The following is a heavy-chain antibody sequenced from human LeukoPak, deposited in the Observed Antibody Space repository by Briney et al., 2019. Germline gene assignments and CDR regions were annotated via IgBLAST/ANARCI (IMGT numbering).Heavy chain of an antibody. V-gene: IGHV4-39*01. CDR3: TRHQTNFYGSGAPFDP. D-gene: IGHD3-10*01. Sequence: SETLSLTCSVSGVSVTTTYYWSWIRQPPGGGLEWIASLYHSGNSNYNPSLKSRVTMSVDTSKYQFSLQLTSMTAADTAIYYCTRHQTNFYGSGAPFDPWGQGTLVTVSS. CDR2: LYHSGNS. CDR1: GVSVTTTYY. J-gene: IGHJ5*02.